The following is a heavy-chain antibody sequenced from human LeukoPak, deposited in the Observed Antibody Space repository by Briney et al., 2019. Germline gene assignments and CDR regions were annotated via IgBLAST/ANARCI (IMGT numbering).Heavy chain of an antibody. CDR1: GYTLTELS. J-gene: IGHJ5*02. Sequence: ASVKVSCKVSGYTLTELSMHWVRQAPGKGLEWMGGFDPEDGETIYAQKFQGRVTKTEDTSTDTAYMELSSLRSEDTAVYYCATFRDDAGWFDPWGQGTLVTVSS. V-gene: IGHV1-24*01. D-gene: IGHD1-1*01. CDR3: ATFRDDAGWFDP. CDR2: FDPEDGET.